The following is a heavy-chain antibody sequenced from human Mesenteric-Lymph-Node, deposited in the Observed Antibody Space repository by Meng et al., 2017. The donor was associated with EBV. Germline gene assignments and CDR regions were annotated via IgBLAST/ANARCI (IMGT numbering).Heavy chain of an antibody. Sequence: PDLQGLGPGLVRPSGSLSLSCTVSSDSISSTSYHWGWIRQPPGKGLEWIGSIYYSGTTYFNPSLESRVSISVDTSKKQFSLRLTSVTAADTAVYYCARQYGSSFDYWGQGTLVTVSS. J-gene: IGHJ4*02. CDR2: IYYSGTT. D-gene: IGHD3-10*01. V-gene: IGHV4-39*01. CDR1: SDSISSTSYH. CDR3: ARQYGSSFDY.